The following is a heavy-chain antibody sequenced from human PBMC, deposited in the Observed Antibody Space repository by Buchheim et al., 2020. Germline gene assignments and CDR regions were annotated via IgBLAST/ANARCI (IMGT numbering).Heavy chain of an antibody. Sequence: EVQLVESGGGLVQPGGSLTLACRASGFTFSSYEMNWVRPAPGKGLEWVSYICDSGYTRYFADSVKGRFTISRDNAKNSLFLQMNSLSAEDTAVYYCARRYSFGVFDYWGQGTL. CDR1: GFTFSSYE. CDR2: ICDSGYTR. CDR3: ARRYSFGVFDY. D-gene: IGHD3-10*01. J-gene: IGHJ4*02. V-gene: IGHV3-48*03.